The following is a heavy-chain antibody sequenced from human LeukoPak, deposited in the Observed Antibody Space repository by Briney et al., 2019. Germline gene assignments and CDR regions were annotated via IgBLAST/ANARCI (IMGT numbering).Heavy chain of an antibody. CDR3: ARASPQWLVLD. Sequence: SETLSLTCTVSGGSISSYYWSWIRQPPGKGLEWIGYIYYSGSTNYNPSLKSRVTISVDASKNQFSLKLSSVTAADTAVYYCARASPQWLVLDWGQGTLVTVSS. V-gene: IGHV4-59*01. CDR1: GGSISSYY. J-gene: IGHJ4*02. D-gene: IGHD6-19*01. CDR2: IYYSGST.